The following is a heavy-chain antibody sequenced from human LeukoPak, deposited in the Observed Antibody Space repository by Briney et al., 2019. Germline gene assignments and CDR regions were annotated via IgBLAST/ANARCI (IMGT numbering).Heavy chain of an antibody. Sequence: GGSLRLSCAVSGFTFSNYWMSWVRQAPGKGLEWVANIKPDGSEKNYVDSVKGRFTISRDNAKTSLYLQMNSLRAEDTAVYYCARGRDVPDSWGQGTLVTVSS. CDR2: IKPDGSEK. D-gene: IGHD2-2*01. CDR1: GFTFSNYW. CDR3: ARGRDVPDS. V-gene: IGHV3-7*01. J-gene: IGHJ4*02.